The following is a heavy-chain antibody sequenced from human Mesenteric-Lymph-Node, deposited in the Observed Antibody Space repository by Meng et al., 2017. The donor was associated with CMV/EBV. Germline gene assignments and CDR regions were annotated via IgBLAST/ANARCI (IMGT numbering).Heavy chain of an antibody. CDR1: GESFNNYY. J-gene: IGHJ5*02. CDR2: INHRGNT. Sequence: SETLSLTCAVSGESFNNYYWTWIRQPPGKGLEWIGQINHRGNTNYNPSLKSRVTISVDTSKSQFSLMLTSVTAADTAVYYCARDGMIVSGNWFDPWGQGTLVTVSS. D-gene: IGHD3-22*01. CDR3: ARDGMIVSGNWFDP. V-gene: IGHV4-34*01.